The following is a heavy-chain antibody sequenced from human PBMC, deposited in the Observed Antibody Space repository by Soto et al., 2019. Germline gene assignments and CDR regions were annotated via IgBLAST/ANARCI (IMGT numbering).Heavy chain of an antibody. J-gene: IGHJ3*02. D-gene: IGHD6-6*01. CDR3: ARSPSTSTIGSFDI. Sequence: SETLSLTCTVSGGSISAFYWNWIRQTAGKGLEWIGRIYASGRTNYNPSLESRVSMSVDTSKHQFSLKLNSVTAADTAVYYCARSPSTSTIGSFDIWGQGIMVTVS. CDR1: GGSISAFY. V-gene: IGHV4-4*07. CDR2: IYASGRT.